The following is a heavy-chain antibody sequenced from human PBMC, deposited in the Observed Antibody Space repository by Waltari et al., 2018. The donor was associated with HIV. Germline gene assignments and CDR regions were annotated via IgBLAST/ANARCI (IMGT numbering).Heavy chain of an antibody. D-gene: IGHD1-1*01. J-gene: IGHJ5*02. CDR3: ATTTTTTYFS. V-gene: IGHV3-74*03. Sequence: EVQLVESGGGLVQPGESLRLSCGASGFTFRSTWMHWVRQAPGGGLEWVSRVNPDGSGTSYADSVKGRFTISRDNAKNTVYLQMNSLRAEDTAVYYCATTTTTTYFSWGQGTLVTVSS. CDR2: VNPDGSGT. CDR1: GFTFRSTW.